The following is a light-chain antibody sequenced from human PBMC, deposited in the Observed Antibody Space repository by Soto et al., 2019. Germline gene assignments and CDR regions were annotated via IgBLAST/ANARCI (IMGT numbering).Light chain of an antibody. Sequence: TKCASSVSASVSDRVTITCRASQDISTHLAWYQQKPGKAPKLLIYAASTLQSGVPSRFSGSRSGTDFTLTVSSLQPEDFATYYCQQINSYPLTFGEGTKVDIK. J-gene: IGKJ4*01. CDR1: QDISTH. V-gene: IGKV1-9*01. CDR3: QQINSYPLT. CDR2: AAS.